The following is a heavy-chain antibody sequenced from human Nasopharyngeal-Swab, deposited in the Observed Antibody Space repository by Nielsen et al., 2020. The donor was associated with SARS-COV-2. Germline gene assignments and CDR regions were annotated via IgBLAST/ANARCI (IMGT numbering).Heavy chain of an antibody. J-gene: IGHJ6*03. CDR2: IIPIFGTA. V-gene: IGHV1-69*01. Sequence: WVRQAPGQVLEWMGGIIPIFGTANYAQKFQGRVTITADESTSTAYIALSSLRSEDTAVYYCARPTVVTPPSYYYYYMDVWGKGSTGTVSS. CDR3: ARPTVVTPPSYYYYYMDV. D-gene: IGHD4-23*01.